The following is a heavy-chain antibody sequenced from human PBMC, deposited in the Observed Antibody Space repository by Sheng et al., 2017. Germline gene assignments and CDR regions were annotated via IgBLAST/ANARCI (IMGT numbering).Heavy chain of an antibody. V-gene: IGHV3-72*01. J-gene: IGHJ6*03. CDR1: GFSFSDHY. D-gene: IGHD4-17*01. CDR2: LRTKTHSYTT. CDR3: ARIRLSTVSGYSYYYMDV. Sequence: EVQLVESGGGLVQPGGSLRLSCVASGFSFSDHYMDWVRQAPGKGLEWVGRLRTKTHSYTTEYAASMKGRFTISRDDSKDSLFLQMNSLKAEDTAVYYCARIRLSTVSGYSYYYMDVCGQGTTVTVSS.